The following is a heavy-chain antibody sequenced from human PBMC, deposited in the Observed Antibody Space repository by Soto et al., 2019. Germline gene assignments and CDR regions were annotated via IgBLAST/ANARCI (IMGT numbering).Heavy chain of an antibody. CDR3: AKGRYTPIAAPYFDY. V-gene: IGHV3-23*01. D-gene: IGHD1-1*01. Sequence: GGSLRLSCAASGFTFSSYAMSCVRQAPGKGLEWVSAISGSGGSTYYADSVKGRFTISRDNSKNTLYLQMNSLRAEDTAVYYCAKGRYTPIAAPYFDYWGQGTLVTVSS. CDR2: ISGSGGST. J-gene: IGHJ4*02. CDR1: GFTFSSYA.